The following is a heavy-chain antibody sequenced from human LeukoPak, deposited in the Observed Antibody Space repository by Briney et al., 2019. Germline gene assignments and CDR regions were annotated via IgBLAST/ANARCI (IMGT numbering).Heavy chain of an antibody. J-gene: IGHJ4*02. Sequence: SEALSLTCTVSGGSISSYCWSWIRQPPGKGLEWIGYIYYSGSTNYNPSLKSRVTVSVDTSKNQFSLKLSSVTAADTAVYYCARLEWELQGYFDYWGQGALVTVSS. D-gene: IGHD1-26*01. V-gene: IGHV4-59*08. CDR3: ARLEWELQGYFDY. CDR2: IYYSGST. CDR1: GGSISSYC.